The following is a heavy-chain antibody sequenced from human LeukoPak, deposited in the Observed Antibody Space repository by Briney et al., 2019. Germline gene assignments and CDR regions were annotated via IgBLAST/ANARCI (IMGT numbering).Heavy chain of an antibody. CDR3: ARIQLWSTTWFAP. D-gene: IGHD5-18*01. CDR2: INHSGST. CDR1: GGSFSGYY. Sequence: SEALSLTCAVNGGSFSGYYWSWIRQPPGKGLEWIGEINHSGSTNYNPSLKSRVTISVDTSKNQFSLKLSSVTAADTAVYYCARIQLWSTTWFAPWGQGTLVTVSS. V-gene: IGHV4-34*01. J-gene: IGHJ5*02.